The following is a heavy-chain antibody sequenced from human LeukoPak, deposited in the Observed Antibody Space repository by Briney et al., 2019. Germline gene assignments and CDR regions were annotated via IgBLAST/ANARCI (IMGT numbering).Heavy chain of an antibody. J-gene: IGHJ5*02. CDR1: GFTFSIYA. CDR3: AKDQTTDYYDFWSGYYHPYNWFDP. V-gene: IGHV3-23*01. D-gene: IGHD3-3*01. CDR2: ISGSGKST. Sequence: GGSLRLSCAASGFTFSIYAMSWVRQAPGKGLEWVSGISGSGKSTYYADSGKGRFTISRDNSKNTLYLQMNSLRAEDTAVYYCAKDQTTDYYDFWSGYYHPYNWFDPWGQGTLVTVSS.